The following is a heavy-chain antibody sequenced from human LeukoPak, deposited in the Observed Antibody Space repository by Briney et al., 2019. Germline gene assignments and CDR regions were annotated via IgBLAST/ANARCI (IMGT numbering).Heavy chain of an antibody. J-gene: IGHJ4*02. CDR2: ISWDGGST. V-gene: IGHV3-43D*04. D-gene: IGHD1-7*01. CDR3: AKSTTGINWNYSFDY. Sequence: PGGSLRLSCAASGFTFDDYAMHWVRQAPGKGLEWVSLISWDGGSTYYADSVKGRFTISRDNSKNSLYLQMNSLGAEDTALYYCAKSTTGINWNYSFDYWGQGTLVTVSS. CDR1: GFTFDDYA.